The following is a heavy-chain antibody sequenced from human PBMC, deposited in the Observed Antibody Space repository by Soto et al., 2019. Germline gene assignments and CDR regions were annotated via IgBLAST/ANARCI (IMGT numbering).Heavy chain of an antibody. Sequence: LSLTCAVYGGSFSGYYWSWIRQPPGKWLEWIGEINHSGSTNYNPSLKSRVTISVDTSKNQFSLKLSSVTAADTAVYYCARGRGGVTSPAFDYWGQGTLVTVSS. CDR2: INHSGST. CDR3: ARGRGGVTSPAFDY. CDR1: GGSFSGYY. D-gene: IGHD3-16*01. V-gene: IGHV4-34*01. J-gene: IGHJ4*02.